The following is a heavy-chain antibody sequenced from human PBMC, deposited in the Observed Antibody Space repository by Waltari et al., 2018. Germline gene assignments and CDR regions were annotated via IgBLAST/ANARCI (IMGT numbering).Heavy chain of an antibody. V-gene: IGHV3-15*01. Sequence: DVQLVESGGGSVEPGGSLRLSCTVSGFIFSNAWMTWVRQAPGKGVEWVGRVKSKGDGGTIDYAAPVKCRFTISRDDSKSTLYLQRNSLKSEDSANYYCCAMAMATTEGSAFDFWGQGTMVAVSS. CDR3: CAMAMATTEGSAFDF. J-gene: IGHJ3*01. CDR1: GFIFSNAW. CDR2: VKSKGDGGTI. D-gene: IGHD5-12*01.